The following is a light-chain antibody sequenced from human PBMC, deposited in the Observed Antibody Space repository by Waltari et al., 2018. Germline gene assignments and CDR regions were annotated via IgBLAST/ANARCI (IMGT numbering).Light chain of an antibody. V-gene: IGKV3-20*01. J-gene: IGKJ1*01. CDR3: QHYVRLPAT. Sequence: EIVLAQSPGTLSLSPGERATLSCRASQSVSRALAWYQQKPGQAPRLLRYGASITATGIPDRFSGSGSGTDFSLTITSLEPEDFAVYFCQHYVRLPATFGQGTKVEIK. CDR1: QSVSRA. CDR2: GAS.